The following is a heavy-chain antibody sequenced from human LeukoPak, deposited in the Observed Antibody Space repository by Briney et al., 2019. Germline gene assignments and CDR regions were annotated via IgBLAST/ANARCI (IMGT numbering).Heavy chain of an antibody. CDR2: IKRDGSEK. V-gene: IGHV3-7*01. D-gene: IGHD3-22*01. J-gene: IGHJ4*02. CDR3: AKDLTNYYDSSGYDY. CDR1: GFTISSYW. Sequence: GGSLRLSCAASGFTISSYWMSWVRQAPGKGLEWVANIKRDGSEKYYVDSVKGRFTISRDNSKNTLYLQMNSLRAEDTAVYYCAKDLTNYYDSSGYDYWGQGTLVTVSS.